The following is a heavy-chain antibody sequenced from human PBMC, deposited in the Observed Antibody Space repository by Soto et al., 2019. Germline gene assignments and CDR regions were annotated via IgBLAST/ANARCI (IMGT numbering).Heavy chain of an antibody. CDR3: SANDY. V-gene: IGHV3-73*02. J-gene: IGHJ4*02. Sequence: EVQLVESGGGLVQPGGSLKLSCVAPGYTFTGSSIPWVRQASGKGLEWVGRMRDEDNNYATSYAASVSGRFTISRDDSKNTAYLQMNSLKTEDTDVYYCSANDYWGRGTLVPVSS. CDR2: MRDEDNNYAT. CDR1: GYTFTGSS.